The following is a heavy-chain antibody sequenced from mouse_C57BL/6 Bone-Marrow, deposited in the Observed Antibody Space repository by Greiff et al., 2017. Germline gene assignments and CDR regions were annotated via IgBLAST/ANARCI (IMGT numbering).Heavy chain of an antibody. J-gene: IGHJ1*03. CDR3: ARQGVYDYDGYWYFDV. CDR1: GFTFSDYG. D-gene: IGHD2-4*01. V-gene: IGHV5-15*01. CDR2: ISNLAYSI. Sequence: EVMLVESGGGLVQPGGSLKLSCAASGFTFSDYGMAWVRQAPRKGPEWVAFISNLAYSIYYADTVTGRFTISRENAKNTLYLEMSSLRSEDTAMYYFARQGVYDYDGYWYFDVWGTGTTVTVSS.